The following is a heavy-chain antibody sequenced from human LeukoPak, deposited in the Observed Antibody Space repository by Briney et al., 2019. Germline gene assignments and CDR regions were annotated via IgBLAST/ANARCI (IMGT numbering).Heavy chain of an antibody. D-gene: IGHD5-24*01. J-gene: IGHJ4*02. Sequence: GGSLRLSCTVSGLIFSSYGMSWVRQAPGKGLEWVSAITSGGSPDYADSVKGRFTISRDNSKNTLYLQMNSLRAEDTAVYYCARGSGYNFGPYDYWGQGTLVTVSS. CDR3: ARGSGYNFGPYDY. CDR2: ITSGGSP. CDR1: GLIFSSYG. V-gene: IGHV3-23*01.